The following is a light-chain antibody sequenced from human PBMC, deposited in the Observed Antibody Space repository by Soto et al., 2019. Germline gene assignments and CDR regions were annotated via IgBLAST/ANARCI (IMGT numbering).Light chain of an antibody. CDR3: QQYGNSPFT. Sequence: EIGLTQSPGTRSFSPGERATLSCRASQRVTSSYLAWYHQKPGQAPRLLIYGASSRATGIPDRFSGSGSGTDFTLTISRLEPEDFAVYYCQQYGNSPFTFGPGTKVDIK. V-gene: IGKV3-20*01. J-gene: IGKJ3*01. CDR2: GAS. CDR1: QRVTSSY.